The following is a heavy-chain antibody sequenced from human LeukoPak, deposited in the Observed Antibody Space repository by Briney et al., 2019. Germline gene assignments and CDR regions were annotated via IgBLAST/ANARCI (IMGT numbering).Heavy chain of an antibody. CDR1: GFTFDDYG. V-gene: IGHV3-20*04. CDR2: INWKGGSR. J-gene: IGHJ4*02. Sequence: PGGSLRLSCAASGFTFDDYGMSWVRQAPAKGLEWVSGINWKGGSRGYADSVKGRFTISRDNAKNSLHLQMNSLRAEDTAFYYCSRWGGGYCGGNCYSNYWGQGTLVSVSS. CDR3: SRWGGGYCGGNCYSNY. D-gene: IGHD2-21*02.